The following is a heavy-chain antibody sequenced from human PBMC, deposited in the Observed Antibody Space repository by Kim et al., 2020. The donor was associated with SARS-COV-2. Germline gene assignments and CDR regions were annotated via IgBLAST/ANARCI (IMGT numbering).Heavy chain of an antibody. CDR2: INHSGST. CDR1: GGSFSGYY. CDR3: ARGPPSSSWYGMDV. D-gene: IGHD2-2*01. Sequence: SETLSLTCAVYGGSFSGYYWSWIRQPPGKGLEWIGEINHSGSTNYNPSLKSRVTISVDTSKNQFSLKLSSVTAADTAVYYCARGPPSSSWYGMDVWGQGTTVTVSS. V-gene: IGHV4-34*01. J-gene: IGHJ6*02.